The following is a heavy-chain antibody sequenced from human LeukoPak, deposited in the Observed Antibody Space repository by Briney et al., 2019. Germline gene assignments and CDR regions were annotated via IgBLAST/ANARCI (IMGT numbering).Heavy chain of an antibody. V-gene: IGHV6-1*01. CDR1: GDSVSTNSVA. CDR2: TSYRSKWYN. CDR3: AREAEITRFDY. Sequence: SQTLSLTCAISGDSVSTNSVAWNWIRQSPSRGLEWLGRTSYRSKWYNDYAVSVKSRITIIPDTSKNQFSLQLNSVTPEDTAVYYCAREAEITRFDYWGQGTLVTVSS. J-gene: IGHJ4*02. D-gene: IGHD5-24*01.